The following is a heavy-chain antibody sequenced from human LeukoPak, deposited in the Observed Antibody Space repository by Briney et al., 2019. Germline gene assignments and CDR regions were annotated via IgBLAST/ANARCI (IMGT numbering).Heavy chain of an antibody. V-gene: IGHV4-39*07. Sequence: SETLSLTCTVSAGSISSDSYYWGWIRQPPGKGLEWIGTIYYSGNTYYNPSLKSRLTISVDTSKNQFSLKLSSVTAADTAVYYCARNWNYRTDFDYWGQGTLVTVSS. CDR3: ARNWNYRTDFDY. CDR1: AGSISSDSYY. D-gene: IGHD1-7*01. J-gene: IGHJ4*02. CDR2: IYYSGNT.